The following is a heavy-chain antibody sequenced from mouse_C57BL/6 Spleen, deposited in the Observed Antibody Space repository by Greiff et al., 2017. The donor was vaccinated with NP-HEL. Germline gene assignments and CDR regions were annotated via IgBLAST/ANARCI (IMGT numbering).Heavy chain of an antibody. CDR2: IYPSDSET. V-gene: IGHV1-61*01. D-gene: IGHD2-5*01. J-gene: IGHJ2*01. Sequence: QVQLQQSGAELVRPGSSVKLSCKASGYTFTSYWMDWVKQRPGQGLEWIGNIYPSDSETHYNQKFKDKATLTVDKSSSTAYMQLSSLTSEDSAVYYCARALYSNYGFDYWGQGTTLTVSS. CDR3: ARALYSNYGFDY. CDR1: GYTFTSYW.